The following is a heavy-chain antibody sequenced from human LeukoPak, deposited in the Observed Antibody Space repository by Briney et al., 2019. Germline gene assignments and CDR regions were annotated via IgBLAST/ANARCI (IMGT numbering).Heavy chain of an antibody. CDR1: GFTFSSYW. V-gene: IGHV3-7*01. D-gene: IGHD3-10*01. Sequence: GGSLRLSCAASGFTFSSYWMSWVRQAPGKGLEWVANIKQDGSEKYYVDSVKGRLTISRDNAKNSLNLQMNSLRAEDTAVYYCARVRGSGSYEGNFDYWGQGTLVTVSS. J-gene: IGHJ4*02. CDR3: ARVRGSGSYEGNFDY. CDR2: IKQDGSEK.